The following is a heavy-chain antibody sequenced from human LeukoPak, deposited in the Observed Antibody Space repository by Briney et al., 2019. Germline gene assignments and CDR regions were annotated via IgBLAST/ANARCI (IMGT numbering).Heavy chain of an antibody. J-gene: IGHJ4*02. CDR1: GGSISSSLYY. CDR2: IYYSGST. D-gene: IGHD3-22*01. Sequence: PSETLSLTCTVSGGSISSSLYYWGWIRQPPGKGLEWIGYIYYSGSTNYNPSLKSRVTISVDTSKNQFSLKLSSVTAADTAVYYCARGGTYYYDSSGYYPPASFDYWGQGTLVTVSS. CDR3: ARGGTYYYDSSGYYPPASFDY. V-gene: IGHV4-61*05.